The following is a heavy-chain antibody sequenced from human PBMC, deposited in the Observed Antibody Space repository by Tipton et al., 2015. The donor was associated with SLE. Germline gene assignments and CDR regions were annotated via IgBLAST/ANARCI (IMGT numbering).Heavy chain of an antibody. CDR1: GFIFSSYD. CDR3: VKDSGGWYRSTEEEYFHE. Sequence: RSLRLSCEASGFIFSSYDMHWVRQAPGKGLEWMAVVDYDGNNKYYADSVKGRFTISRVKAKKTVYLRMTSLRGEDTGVYYCVKDSGGWYRSTEEEYFHEWGQGALVPVSS. V-gene: IGHV3-33*03. D-gene: IGHD6-19*01. CDR2: VDYDGNNK. J-gene: IGHJ1*01.